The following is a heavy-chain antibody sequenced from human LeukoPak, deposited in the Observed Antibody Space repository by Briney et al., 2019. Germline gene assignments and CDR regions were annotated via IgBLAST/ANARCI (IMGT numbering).Heavy chain of an antibody. CDR3: AKFRAASAARRDYYYYYGMDV. CDR1: GFTFSDHY. J-gene: IGHJ6*02. V-gene: IGHV3-72*01. CDR2: SRDKANSYTT. D-gene: IGHD6-6*01. Sequence: GGSLRLSCTVSGFTFSDHYIDWVRQAPGKGLEWVGRSRDKANSYTTEYAASVKGRFTISRDDSKNSLYLQMNSLRTEDTAVYYCAKFRAASAARRDYYYYYGMDVWGQGTTVTVSS.